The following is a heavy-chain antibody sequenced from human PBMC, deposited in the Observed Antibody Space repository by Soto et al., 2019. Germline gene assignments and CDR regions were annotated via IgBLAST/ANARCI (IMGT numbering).Heavy chain of an antibody. CDR2: IIPIFGTA. J-gene: IGHJ4*02. CDR3: ARENSGYDFGSDYFDY. CDR1: GGTFSSYA. Sequence: SVKVSCKASGGTFSSYAISWVRQAPGQGLEWMGGIIPIFGTANYAQKFQGRVTITADESTSTAYMELSSLRSEDTAVYYCARENSGYDFGSDYFDYWGQGTLVTVSS. V-gene: IGHV1-69*13. D-gene: IGHD5-12*01.